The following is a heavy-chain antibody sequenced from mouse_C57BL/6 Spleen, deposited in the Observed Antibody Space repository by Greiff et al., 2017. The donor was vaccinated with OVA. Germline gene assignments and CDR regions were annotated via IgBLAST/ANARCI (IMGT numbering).Heavy chain of an antibody. J-gene: IGHJ2*01. CDR3: TRYYGGY. CDR1: GYTFTDYE. D-gene: IGHD1-1*02. CDR2: IDPETGGT. Sequence: VQGVESGAELVRPGASVTLSCKASGYTFTDYEMHWVKQTPVHGLEWIGAIDPETGGTAYNQKFKGKAILTADKSSSTAYMELRSLTSEDSAVYYCTRYYGGYWGQGTTLTVSS. V-gene: IGHV1-15*01.